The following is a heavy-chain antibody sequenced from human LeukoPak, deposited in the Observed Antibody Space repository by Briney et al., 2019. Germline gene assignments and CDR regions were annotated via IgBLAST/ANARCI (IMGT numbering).Heavy chain of an antibody. V-gene: IGHV3-74*01. CDR2: INTDGSST. CDR1: GFTFSSYW. D-gene: IGHD5-12*01. J-gene: IGHJ4*02. CDR3: ARVEVATILRFDY. Sequence: PGGSLRLSCAASGFTFSSYWMHWVRQAPGKGLVWVSRINTDGSSTSYADSVKGRFTISRDNAKNTLYLQMNSLRAEDTAVYYCARVEVATILRFDYWGQGTLVTVSS.